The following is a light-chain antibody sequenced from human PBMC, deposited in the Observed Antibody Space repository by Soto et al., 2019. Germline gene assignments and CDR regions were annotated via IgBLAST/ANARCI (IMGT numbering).Light chain of an antibody. CDR1: SSDVGGYNY. CDR3: SSYTSSSTLWV. V-gene: IGLV2-14*01. J-gene: IGLJ1*01. Sequence: QSVLTQPASVSGSPGQSITISCTGTSSDVGGYNYVSWYQQHRGKAPKLMIYDVSNPPSGVSNRFSGSKSGNTASLTISGLQAEDEADYYCSSYTSSSTLWVFGTGTKLTVL. CDR2: DVS.